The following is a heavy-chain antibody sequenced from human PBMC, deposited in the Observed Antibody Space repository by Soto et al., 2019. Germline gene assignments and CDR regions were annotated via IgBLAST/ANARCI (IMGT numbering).Heavy chain of an antibody. Sequence: ASVKVSCKASGYTFTSYYMHWVRQAPGQGLEWMGIINPSGGSTSYAQKFQGRVTMTRDTSTSTVYMELSSLRSEDTAVYYCVIGVSILTGYYIRADWFGPWGQGTLVTVSS. V-gene: IGHV1-46*01. CDR3: VIGVSILTGYYIRADWFGP. CDR2: INPSGGST. D-gene: IGHD3-9*01. J-gene: IGHJ5*02. CDR1: GYTFTSYY.